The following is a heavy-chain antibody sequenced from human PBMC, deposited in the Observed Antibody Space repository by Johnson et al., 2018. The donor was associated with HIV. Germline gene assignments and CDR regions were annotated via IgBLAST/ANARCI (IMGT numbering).Heavy chain of an antibody. J-gene: IGHJ3*02. CDR1: GFTFDDYG. CDR3: AREHSSSWYRGFGGAFDI. V-gene: IGHV3-20*04. D-gene: IGHD6-13*01. Sequence: VQLVESGGGVVRPGGSLRLSCAASGFTFDDYGMSWVRQAPGKGLEWVSGINLNGGSTGYADSVKGRFTISRDNAKNSLYLQMNSLRAEDTAVYYCAREHSSSWYRGFGGAFDIWGQGTMVTVSS. CDR2: INLNGGST.